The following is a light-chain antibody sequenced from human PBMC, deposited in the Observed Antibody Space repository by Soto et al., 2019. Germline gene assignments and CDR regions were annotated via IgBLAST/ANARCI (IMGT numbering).Light chain of an antibody. CDR1: QSVSSN. CDR2: GAS. J-gene: IGKJ4*02. Sequence: DIVMTQSPATMSVSPGERATRSCRASQSVSSNLAWYQQKPGQAPRLLIYGASTRATGIPARFSGSGSGTEFTLTISNLQSEDFAVYYCQQYNNWPRTFGGGTKVDIK. V-gene: IGKV3-15*01. CDR3: QQYNNWPRT.